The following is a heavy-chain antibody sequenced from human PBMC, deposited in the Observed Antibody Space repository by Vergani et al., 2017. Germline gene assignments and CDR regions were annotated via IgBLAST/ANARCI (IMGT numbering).Heavy chain of an antibody. CDR3: AAGDDYSNSR. CDR2: IYYSGST. V-gene: IGHV4-59*01. D-gene: IGHD4-11*01. Sequence: QVQLQESGPGLVKPSETLSLTCTVSGGSISSYYWSWIRQPPGKGLEWIGYIYYSGSTNYNPSLKRRVTISVDTSKNQFSLKLSSVTAADTAVYYCAAGDDYSNSRWGQGTLVTVSS. J-gene: IGHJ4*02. CDR1: GGSISSYY.